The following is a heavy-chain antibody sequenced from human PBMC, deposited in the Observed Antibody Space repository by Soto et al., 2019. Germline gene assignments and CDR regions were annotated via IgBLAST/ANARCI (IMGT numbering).Heavy chain of an antibody. CDR1: GFTFSSYA. Sequence: PGGALRLSCAASGFTFSSYAMSWVRQAPGKGLEWVSAISGSGGSTYYADSVKGRFTISRDNSKNTLYLQMNSLRAEDTAVYYCAKRRANGDYPIDYWGQGTLVNVSS. J-gene: IGHJ4*02. CDR2: ISGSGGST. D-gene: IGHD4-17*01. V-gene: IGHV3-23*01. CDR3: AKRRANGDYPIDY.